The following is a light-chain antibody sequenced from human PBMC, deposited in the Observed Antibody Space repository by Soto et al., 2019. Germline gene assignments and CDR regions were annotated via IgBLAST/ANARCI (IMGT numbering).Light chain of an antibody. V-gene: IGLV3-21*02. CDR1: NIGSKS. CDR2: DDT. J-gene: IGLJ2*01. CDR3: QVWDNSSDQRVI. Sequence: SYELTQSPSMSVAPGQTATITCGGNNIGSKSVQWYQQKSGQAPVLVVYDDTDRPSGIPERFSGSNSGNTATLTISRVEAEDEADYSCQVWDNSSDQRVIFGGGTKVTVL.